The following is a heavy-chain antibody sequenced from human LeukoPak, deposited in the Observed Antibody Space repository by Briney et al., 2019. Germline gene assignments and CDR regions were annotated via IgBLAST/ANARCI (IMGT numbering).Heavy chain of an antibody. CDR1: GGTFSSYA. V-gene: IGHV1-69*13. J-gene: IGHJ5*02. D-gene: IGHD2-2*01. Sequence: SVKVSCKASGGTFSSYAISWVRQAPGQGLEWMGGIIPIFGTTNYAQKFQGRVTITADESTSTAYMELSSLRSEDTAVYYCASVPVGYCSSTSCDWFDPWGQGTLVTVSS. CDR2: IIPIFGTT. CDR3: ASVPVGYCSSTSCDWFDP.